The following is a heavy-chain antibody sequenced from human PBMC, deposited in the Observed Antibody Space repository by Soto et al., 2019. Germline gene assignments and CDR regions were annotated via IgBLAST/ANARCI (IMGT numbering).Heavy chain of an antibody. CDR1: GGSISSGDYY. CDR3: ARAFVRYGSGSYSPYYFDY. J-gene: IGHJ4*02. D-gene: IGHD3-10*01. V-gene: IGHV4-30-4*01. CDR2: IYYSGST. Sequence: TLSLTCTVSGGSISSGDYYWSWIRQPPGKGLEWIGYIYYSGSTYYNPSPKSRVTISVDTSKNQFSLKLSSVTAADTAVYYCARAFVRYGSGSYSPYYFDYWGQATLVTVSS.